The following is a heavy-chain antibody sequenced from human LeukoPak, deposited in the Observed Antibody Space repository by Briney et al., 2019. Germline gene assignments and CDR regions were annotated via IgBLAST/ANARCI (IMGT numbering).Heavy chain of an antibody. J-gene: IGHJ3*02. CDR2: IYNIRTT. V-gene: IGHV4-39*07. CDR3: ARRMIMVRNAFDR. CDR1: GGSVTSNNFH. D-gene: IGHD3-10*01. Sequence: SETLSLTCNVSGGSVTSNNFHWGWIRQPPGKGLEWIGIIYNIRTTSYSPSLKSRVTISVDTSKNQFSLKMTSMTAADTAMYFCARRMIMVRNAFDRWGPGTMVTVSS.